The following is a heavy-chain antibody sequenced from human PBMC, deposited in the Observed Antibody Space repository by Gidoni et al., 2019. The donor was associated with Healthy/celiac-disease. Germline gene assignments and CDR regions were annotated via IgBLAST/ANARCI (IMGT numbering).Heavy chain of an antibody. V-gene: IGHV3-9*01. CDR3: AKDFGSGYYVDY. CDR1: GFTFDDYA. Sequence: EVQLVESGGGLVQPGRSLRLSCAASGFTFDDYAMHWVRQAPGKGLEWVSGISWNSGSIGYADSVKGRFTISRDNAKNSLYLQMNSLRAEDTALYYCAKDFGSGYYVDYWGQGTLVTVSS. D-gene: IGHD3-22*01. J-gene: IGHJ4*02. CDR2: ISWNSGSI.